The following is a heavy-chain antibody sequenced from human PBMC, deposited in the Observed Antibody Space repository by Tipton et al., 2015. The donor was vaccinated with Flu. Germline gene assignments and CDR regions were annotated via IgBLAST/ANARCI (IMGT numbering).Heavy chain of an antibody. J-gene: IGHJ6*02. CDR1: GYTFTSYW. Sequence: VQLVQSGAVVKKPGGSLMISCKGSGYTFTSYWIAWVRQLPGKGLEWMGTIYPGDSETTYSPSFQGQVSISVDRSISTAYLQWSSLKASDSAMYYCARVFGMTSMDVWGQGTTVTVSS. V-gene: IGHV5-51*01. CDR2: IYPGDSET. CDR3: ARVFGMTSMDV. D-gene: IGHD1-1*01.